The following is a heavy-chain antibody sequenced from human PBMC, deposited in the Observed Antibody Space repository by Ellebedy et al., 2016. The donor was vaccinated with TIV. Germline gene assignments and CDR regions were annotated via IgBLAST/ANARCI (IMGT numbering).Heavy chain of an antibody. CDR1: GFAVRADY. V-gene: IGHV3-53*01. CDR2: ICSGGST. D-gene: IGHD2-2*01. CDR3: ARLWPTSTSRSFDS. J-gene: IGHJ4*02. Sequence: GESLKISCEASGFAVRADYINWVRQAPGKGLEWVSVICSGGSTYFADSVKGRFIISSDNSKNTLYLQMNSLRAEDTAVYYCARLWPTSTSRSFDSWGQGILVTVSS.